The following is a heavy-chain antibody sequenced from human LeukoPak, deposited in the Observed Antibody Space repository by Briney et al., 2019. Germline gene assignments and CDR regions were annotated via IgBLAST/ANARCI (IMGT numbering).Heavy chain of an antibody. CDR3: ASPEYSYGFNDAFDI. J-gene: IGHJ3*02. V-gene: IGHV3-21*01. Sequence: PGRSLRLSCAASGFTFSSYSMNWVRQAPGKGLEWVSSISSSSSYIYYADSVKGRFTISRDNAKNSLYLQMNSLRAEDTAVYYCASPEYSYGFNDAFDIGGQGTMVTVSS. D-gene: IGHD5-18*01. CDR2: ISSSSSYI. CDR1: GFTFSSYS.